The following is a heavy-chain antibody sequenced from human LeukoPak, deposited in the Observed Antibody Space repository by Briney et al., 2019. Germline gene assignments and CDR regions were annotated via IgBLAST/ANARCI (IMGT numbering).Heavy chain of an antibody. CDR2: ISAYNGNT. Sequence: ASVKVSCKASGYTFTSFGITWVRQAPGQGLEWMGWISAYNGNTNYAQKLQGRVTMTTDTSTSTAYMELRSLRSDDTAVYYCARDLEGIAAPRSPKNAFDIWGQGTMVTVPS. V-gene: IGHV1-18*01. J-gene: IGHJ3*02. D-gene: IGHD6-13*01. CDR3: ARDLEGIAAPRSPKNAFDI. CDR1: GYTFTSFG.